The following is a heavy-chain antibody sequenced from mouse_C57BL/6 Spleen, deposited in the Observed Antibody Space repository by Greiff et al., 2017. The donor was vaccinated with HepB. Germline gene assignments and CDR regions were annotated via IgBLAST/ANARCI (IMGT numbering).Heavy chain of an antibody. J-gene: IGHJ1*03. CDR1: GYAFSSSW. V-gene: IGHV1-82*01. D-gene: IGHD1-1*01. Sequence: VQLQQSGPELVKPGASVKISCKASGYAFSSSWMNWVKQRPGKGLEWIGRIYPGDGDTNYNGKFKGKATLTADKSSSTAYMQLSSLTSEDSAVYFCASTVVADWYFDIWGTGTTVTVSS. CDR3: ASTVVADWYFDI. CDR2: IYPGDGDT.